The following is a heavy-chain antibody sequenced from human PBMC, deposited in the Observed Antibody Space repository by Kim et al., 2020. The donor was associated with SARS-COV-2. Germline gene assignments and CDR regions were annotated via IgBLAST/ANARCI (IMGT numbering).Heavy chain of an antibody. D-gene: IGHD4-17*01. CDR3: ARETTVILNDAFDI. J-gene: IGHJ3*02. CDR1: GGSISSGGYY. Sequence: SETLSLTCTVSGGSISSGGYYWSWIRQHPGKGLEWIGYIYYSGSTYYNPSLKSRVTISVDTSKNQFSLKLSSVTAADTAVYYCARETTVILNDAFDIWGQGTMVTVSS. V-gene: IGHV4-31*03. CDR2: IYYSGST.